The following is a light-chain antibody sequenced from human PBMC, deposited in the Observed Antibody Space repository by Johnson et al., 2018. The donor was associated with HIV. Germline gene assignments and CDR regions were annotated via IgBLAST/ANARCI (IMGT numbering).Light chain of an antibody. CDR1: SSNMGNNF. J-gene: IGLJ1*01. V-gene: IGLV1-51*01. CDR2: DNN. Sequence: VLTQPPSVSAAPGQRVTRSYSGSSSNMGNNFVSWFRQLPLRAPKVLMYDNNERPSGIPDRFSGSKSGKSATLAITGLQTGDEADYYCGTWASSLSVYVFATGTKVTGL. CDR3: GTWASSLSVYV.